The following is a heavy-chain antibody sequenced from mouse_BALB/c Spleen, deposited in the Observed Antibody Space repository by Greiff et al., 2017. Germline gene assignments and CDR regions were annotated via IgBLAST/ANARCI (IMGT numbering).Heavy chain of an antibody. V-gene: IGHV1S130*01. D-gene: IGHD2-12*01. CDR2: IHPNSGNT. CDR3: AREGGELMRGFAY. CDR1: GYTFTSSC. Sequence: QVQLQQPGSVLVRPGASVKLSCKASGYTFTSSCMHWAKQRPGQGLEWIGEIHPNSGNTNYNEKFKGKATLTVDTSSSTAYVVLSSLTSEDSADYSWAREGGELMRGFAYWGQGTLVTVSA. J-gene: IGHJ3*01.